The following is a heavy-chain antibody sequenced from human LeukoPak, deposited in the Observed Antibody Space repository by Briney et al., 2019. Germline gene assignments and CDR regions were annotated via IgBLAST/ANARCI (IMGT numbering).Heavy chain of an antibody. CDR1: GYTFTGYY. Sequence: PGASVKVSCKASGYTFTGYYMHWVRQAPGQGLEWMGWINPNSGGTNYAQKFQGRVTMTRDTSISTAYMELSRLRSDDTAVYYCARGRGTSGSNRDFYYYYYMDVWGKGTTVTVSS. V-gene: IGHV1-2*02. CDR2: INPNSGGT. CDR3: ARGRGTSGSNRDFYYYYYMDV. D-gene: IGHD2-15*01. J-gene: IGHJ6*03.